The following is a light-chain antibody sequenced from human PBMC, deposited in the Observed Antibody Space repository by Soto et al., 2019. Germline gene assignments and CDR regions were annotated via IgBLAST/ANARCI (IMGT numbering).Light chain of an antibody. CDR3: QSVDGKYVV. V-gene: IGLV6-57*04. CDR2: EDS. Sequence: NFMLIQPHSVSESPGQTVTISCTRSSGSIASDYVQWYQQRPGSAPINVIFEDSQRPSGVPDRFSGSIDSSSNSASLTISRLTTEDAADYYCQSVDGKYVVFGGGTKLTVL. CDR1: SGSIASDY. J-gene: IGLJ2*01.